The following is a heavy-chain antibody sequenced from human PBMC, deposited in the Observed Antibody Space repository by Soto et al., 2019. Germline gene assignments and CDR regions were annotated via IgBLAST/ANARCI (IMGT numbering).Heavy chain of an antibody. Sequence: SETLSLTCSVSGDSISNLDYFWAWIRQPPGQALEYIGYIYKSATTYYNPSFESRVATSVDTSKSQFSLNVTSVTAADTAVYFCARGRYCLTGRCFPNWFDSWGQGALVTVS. D-gene: IGHD7-27*01. CDR3: ARGRYCLTGRCFPNWFDS. CDR2: IYKSATT. V-gene: IGHV4-30-4*01. CDR1: GDSISNLDYF. J-gene: IGHJ5*01.